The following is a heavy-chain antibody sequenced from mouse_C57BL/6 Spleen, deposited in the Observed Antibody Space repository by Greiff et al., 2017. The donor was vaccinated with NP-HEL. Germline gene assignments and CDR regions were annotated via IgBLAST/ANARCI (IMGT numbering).Heavy chain of an antibody. Sequence: EVMLVESEGGLVQPGSSMKLSCTASGFTFSDYYMAWVRQVPEKGLEWVANINYDGSSTYYLDSLKSRFIISRDNAKNILYLQMSSLKSEDTATYYCARDFFDGYYHYALDYWGQGTSVTVSS. CDR3: ARDFFDGYYHYALDY. V-gene: IGHV5-16*01. CDR2: INYDGSST. D-gene: IGHD2-3*01. CDR1: GFTFSDYY. J-gene: IGHJ4*01.